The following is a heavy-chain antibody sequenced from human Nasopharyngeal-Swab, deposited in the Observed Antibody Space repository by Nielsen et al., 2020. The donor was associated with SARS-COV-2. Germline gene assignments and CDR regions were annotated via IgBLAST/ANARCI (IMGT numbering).Heavy chain of an antibody. J-gene: IGHJ4*02. Sequence: GESLKISCAASGFTSSSYSMNWVRQAPGKGLEWVSSISSSSSYIYYADSVKGRFTISRDNAKNSLYLQMNSLRAEDTAVYYCARDGGATIFDYWGQGTLVTVSS. D-gene: IGHD1-26*01. V-gene: IGHV3-21*01. CDR1: GFTSSSYS. CDR3: ARDGGATIFDY. CDR2: ISSSSSYI.